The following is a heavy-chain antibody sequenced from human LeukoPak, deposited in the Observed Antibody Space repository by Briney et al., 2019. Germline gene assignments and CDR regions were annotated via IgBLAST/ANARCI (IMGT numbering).Heavy chain of an antibody. Sequence: RASVKVSCKASGYTFTSYAMNWVRQAPGQGLEWMGWINTNTGNPTYAQGFTGRFAFSLDTSVSTAYLQISSLKAEDTAVYYCARVGGQWLDQSYGMDVWGQGTTVTVSS. V-gene: IGHV7-4-1*02. J-gene: IGHJ6*02. D-gene: IGHD6-19*01. CDR2: INTNTGNP. CDR1: GYTFTSYA. CDR3: ARVGGQWLDQSYGMDV.